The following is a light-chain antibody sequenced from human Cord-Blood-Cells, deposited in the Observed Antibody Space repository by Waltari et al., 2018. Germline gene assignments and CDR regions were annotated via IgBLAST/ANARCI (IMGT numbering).Light chain of an antibody. V-gene: IGLV2-14*01. J-gene: IGLJ1*01. CDR1: SSDVGGYHY. CDR2: DVS. Sequence: QSALTQPASVSGSPGQSITISCTGTSSDVGGYHYVSWYQQHPGKAPKLMIYDVSNRPSGVSNRFSGSKSGNTASLTISGLQAEDGADYYCSSYTSSSTLVFGTGTKVTVL. CDR3: SSYTSSSTLV.